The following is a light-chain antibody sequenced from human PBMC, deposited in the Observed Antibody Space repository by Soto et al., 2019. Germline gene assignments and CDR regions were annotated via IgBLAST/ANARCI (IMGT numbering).Light chain of an antibody. J-gene: IGKJ1*01. Sequence: EIVLTQSPGTLSLSPGERATLSCRASQSVSSNYLAWYQQKPGLAPRPLIYGASSRATGIPDRFSGSGAGTDFTLNISRLEPEDFAVYYCQQYGSSPWTFGQGTKVEIK. CDR1: QSVSSNY. CDR2: GAS. V-gene: IGKV3-20*01. CDR3: QQYGSSPWT.